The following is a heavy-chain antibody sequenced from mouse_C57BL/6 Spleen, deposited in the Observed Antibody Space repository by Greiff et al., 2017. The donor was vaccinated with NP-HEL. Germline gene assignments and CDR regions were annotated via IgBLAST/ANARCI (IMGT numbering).Heavy chain of an antibody. CDR2: IYPGGGDT. CDR1: GYAFSSSW. CDR3: EGHYGSNWFAY. V-gene: IGHV1-82*01. Sequence: QVQLKESGPELVKPGASVKISCKASGYAFSSSWMNWVKQRPGKGLEWIGRIYPGGGDTNYNGKFKGKATLTADKSSSTAYMQLSSLTSEDSAVYFCEGHYGSNWFAYWGQGTLVTVSA. D-gene: IGHD1-1*01. J-gene: IGHJ3*01.